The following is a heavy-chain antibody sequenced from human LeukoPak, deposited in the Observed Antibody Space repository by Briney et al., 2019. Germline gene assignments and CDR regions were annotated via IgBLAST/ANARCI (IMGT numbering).Heavy chain of an antibody. D-gene: IGHD3-10*01. J-gene: IGHJ4*02. CDR1: GYTFNIFG. CDR2: ISAYNGQT. CDR3: ARTTRTRYITLVRGDNDY. Sequence: ASVKVSCKTSGYTFNIFGITWVRQAPGQGLEWMGCISAYNGQTNYAQNLQGRVTMTTDTSTSTAYMELKSLRSDDTAVYYCARTTRTRYITLVRGDNDYWGQGTLVTVSS. V-gene: IGHV1-18*01.